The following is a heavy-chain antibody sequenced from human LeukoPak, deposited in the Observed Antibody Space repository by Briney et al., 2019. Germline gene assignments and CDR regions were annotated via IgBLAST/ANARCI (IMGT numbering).Heavy chain of an antibody. CDR2: IIPILGIA. Sequence: SVKVSCKASGGTFSSYAISWVRQAPGQGLEWMGRIIPILGIANYAQKFQGRVTITAGKSTSTAYMELSSLRSEDTAVYYCAREYSSSWDPWGQGTLVTVSS. J-gene: IGHJ5*02. CDR3: AREYSSSWDP. CDR1: GGTFSSYA. V-gene: IGHV1-69*04. D-gene: IGHD6-6*01.